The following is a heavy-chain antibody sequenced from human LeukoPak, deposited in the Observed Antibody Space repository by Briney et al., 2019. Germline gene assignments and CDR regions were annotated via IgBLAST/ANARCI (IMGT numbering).Heavy chain of an antibody. V-gene: IGHV1-2*02. D-gene: IGHD2-21*02. J-gene: IGHJ4*02. CDR3: ARDPLCGGDCYATG. Sequence: ASVKVSCKASGYTFTGYYMHWVRQAPRQGLEWMGWINPNSGGTNYAQKFQGRVTMNRDTSISTAYMELSRLRSDDTAVYYCARDPLCGGDCYATGWGQGTLVTVSS. CDR1: GYTFTGYY. CDR2: INPNSGGT.